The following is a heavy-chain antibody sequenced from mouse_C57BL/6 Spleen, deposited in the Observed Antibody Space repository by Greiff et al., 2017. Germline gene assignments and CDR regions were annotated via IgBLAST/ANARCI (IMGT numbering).Heavy chain of an antibody. D-gene: IGHD1-1*01. CDR1: GYAFSSSW. CDR3: AREGTTVVRDYFDY. J-gene: IGHJ2*01. V-gene: IGHV1-82*01. CDR2: IYPGDGDT. Sequence: VQLVESGPELVKPGASVKISCKASGYAFSSSWMNWVKQRPGKGLEWIGRIYPGDGDTNYNGKFKGKATLTADKSSSTAYMQLSSLTSEDSAVYFCAREGTTVVRDYFDYWGQGTTLTVSS.